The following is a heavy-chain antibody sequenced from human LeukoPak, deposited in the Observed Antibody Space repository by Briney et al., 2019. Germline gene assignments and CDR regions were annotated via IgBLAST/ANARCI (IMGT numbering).Heavy chain of an antibody. V-gene: IGHV4-4*07. CDR1: GGSIRSYN. D-gene: IGHD5-12*01. CDR3: ARVVADAYDYYYIDV. Sequence: SETLSPTCTVSGGSIRSYNWHWIRQPAGKGLEWIGRIYSSGTTNYNASLMSRVTMSLDKSKSQFFLNLTSVTAADTAVYYCARVVADAYDYYYIDVWGKGTMVTVYS. J-gene: IGHJ6*03. CDR2: IYSSGTT.